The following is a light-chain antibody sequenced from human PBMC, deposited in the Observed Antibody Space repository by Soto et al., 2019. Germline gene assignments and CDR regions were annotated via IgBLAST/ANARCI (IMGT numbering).Light chain of an antibody. CDR3: QQRSNWPIT. CDR1: QSVSTY. CDR2: DAS. J-gene: IGKJ5*01. V-gene: IGKV3-11*01. Sequence: EIVLTQSPATLSLSPGETATLSCRASQSVSTYLAWYQQKPGQVPRLLIYDASNRATGIPARFSGSGSGTDFILTISSLEPEDFAVYYCQQRSNWPITFGQGTRLEIK.